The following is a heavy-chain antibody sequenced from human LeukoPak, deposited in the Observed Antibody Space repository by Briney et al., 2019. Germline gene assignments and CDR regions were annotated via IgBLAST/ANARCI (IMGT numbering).Heavy chain of an antibody. V-gene: IGHV4-34*01. CDR1: GGSFSGYY. Sequence: KPSETLSLTCAVYGGSFSGYYWSWIRQPPGKGLEWIGEINHSGSTNYNPSLKSRVTISVDTSKNQFSLKLSFVTAADTAVYYCARGPPQVVHADPYCSGGSCYGSRWFDPWGQGTLVTVSS. J-gene: IGHJ5*02. CDR2: INHSGST. D-gene: IGHD2-15*01. CDR3: ARGPPQVVHADPYCSGGSCYGSRWFDP.